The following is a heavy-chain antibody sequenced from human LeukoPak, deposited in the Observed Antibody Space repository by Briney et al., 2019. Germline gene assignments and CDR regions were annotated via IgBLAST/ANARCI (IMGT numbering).Heavy chain of an antibody. CDR3: ARDSDSSGSDY. J-gene: IGHJ4*02. V-gene: IGHV4-59*01. Sequence: PSETLSLTWTVSGGSISSYYWSWIRQPPGKGLEWIGYIYYSGSTNYNPSLKSRVTISVDTSKNQFSLKLSSVTAADTAVYYCARDSDSSGSDYWGQGTLVTVSS. CDR2: IYYSGST. CDR1: GGSISSYY. D-gene: IGHD6-19*01.